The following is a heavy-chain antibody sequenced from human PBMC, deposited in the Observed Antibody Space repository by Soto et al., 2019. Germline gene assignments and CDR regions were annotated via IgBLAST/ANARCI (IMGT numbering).Heavy chain of an antibody. CDR1: GGSISSGGYY. CDR2: IYYGGST. Sequence: SETLSLTCTVSGGSISSGGYYWSWIRQHPGKGLEWIGYIYYGGSTYYNPPLKSRATISGDTSKNQFSLKLSSVTAADTAVYYCARGGYYYENSGQNAYDYWGQGILVTVSS. CDR3: ARGGYYYENSGQNAYDY. J-gene: IGHJ4*01. V-gene: IGHV4-31*03. D-gene: IGHD3-22*01.